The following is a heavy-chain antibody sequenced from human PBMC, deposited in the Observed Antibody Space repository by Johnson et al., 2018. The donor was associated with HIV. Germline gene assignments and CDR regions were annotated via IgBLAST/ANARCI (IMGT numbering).Heavy chain of an antibody. J-gene: IGHJ3*02. Sequence: QVQLVESGGGVVQPRRSLRLSCAASGFTFSSYAMHWVRQAPGKGLEWVAAISYDGSNKYYADSVKGRFTISRDNSKNTLYLQMNSLRAEDTAVYYCARNGDGYTQDAFDIWGQGTVVTVSS. CDR3: ARNGDGYTQDAFDI. CDR1: GFTFSSYA. D-gene: IGHD5-24*01. V-gene: IGHV3-30*04. CDR2: ISYDGSNK.